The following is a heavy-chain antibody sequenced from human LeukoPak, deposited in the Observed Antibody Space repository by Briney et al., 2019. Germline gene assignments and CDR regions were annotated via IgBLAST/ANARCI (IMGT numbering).Heavy chain of an antibody. CDR2: ISATGYTT. Sequence: GGSLKLSCAASGFILSTYAMSWVRQAPGKGLEWVSAISATGYTTYYADSVKGRFTISRDNSKNTLYLQMNSLRAEDTAVYYCAKDLTNYDFWSGPGDYWGQGTLVTVSS. D-gene: IGHD3-3*01. CDR3: AKDLTNYDFWSGPGDY. CDR1: GFILSTYA. V-gene: IGHV3-23*01. J-gene: IGHJ4*02.